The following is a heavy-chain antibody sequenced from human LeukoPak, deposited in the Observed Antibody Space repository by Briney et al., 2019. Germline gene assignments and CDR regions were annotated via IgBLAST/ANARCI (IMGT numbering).Heavy chain of an antibody. CDR3: ARLGTVTTGDY. J-gene: IGHJ4*02. V-gene: IGHV1-8*01. CDR2: MNPNSGNT. CDR1: GYTFTIYD. D-gene: IGHD4-17*01. Sequence: ASVKVSCKASGYTFTIYDINWVRQAPGQGLEWMGWMNPNSGNTGYAQKFQGRVTITRNTSISTAYMELSSLRSEDTAVYYCARLGTVTTGDYWGQGTLVTVSS.